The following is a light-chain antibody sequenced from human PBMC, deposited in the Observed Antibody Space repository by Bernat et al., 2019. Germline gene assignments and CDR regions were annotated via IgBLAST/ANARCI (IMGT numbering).Light chain of an antibody. J-gene: IGKJ2*01. CDR3: QQYSAYPYT. V-gene: IGKV1-5*03. Sequence: DIQMTQSPSTLSASVGDRVTITCRASQSISNWLAWYQKKPGKAPKLLIYQASTLESGVPSSFSGSGYGTAFTLTISSLRPDDFATCYCQQYSAYPYTFIQGTKLQL. CDR1: QSISNW. CDR2: QAS.